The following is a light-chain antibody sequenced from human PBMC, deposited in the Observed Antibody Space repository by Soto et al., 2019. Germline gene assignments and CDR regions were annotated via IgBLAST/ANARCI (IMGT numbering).Light chain of an antibody. CDR2: DAS. Sequence: EIVMTQSPGTLSVSPGERAALSCRASQSVSSNFAWYQQKPGQAPRLHIYDASTRAAGIPVRFSGSGSGTEFTLTISSLQSEDFAVYYCQQYNNWPYTFGLGTKLEIK. J-gene: IGKJ2*01. V-gene: IGKV3-15*01. CDR1: QSVSSN. CDR3: QQYNNWPYT.